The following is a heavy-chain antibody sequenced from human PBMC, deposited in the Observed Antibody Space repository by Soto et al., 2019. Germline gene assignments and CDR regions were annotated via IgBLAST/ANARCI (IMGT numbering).Heavy chain of an antibody. CDR2: ISVYNGNT. Sequence: GASVKVSCKASGYIFTSYGISWVRQAPGQGLEWLGWISVYNGNTNYRQKFQGRVTLTTDTSTSTAYMELRSLTSDDTAVYYCARDPKAYNYYDSSAYLNLDYWGQGTLVTVSS. CDR1: GYIFTSYG. J-gene: IGHJ4*02. D-gene: IGHD3-22*01. V-gene: IGHV1-18*01. CDR3: ARDPKAYNYYDSSAYLNLDY.